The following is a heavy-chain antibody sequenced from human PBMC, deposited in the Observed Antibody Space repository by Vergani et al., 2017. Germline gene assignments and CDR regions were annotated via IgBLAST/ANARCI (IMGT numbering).Heavy chain of an antibody. CDR1: GDSIISRSYY. V-gene: IGHV4-39*01. Sequence: QMQFQESGPGLVQASETLSLTCTVSGDSIISRSYYWGWIRQPPGKGLEWIGSIYNSGNGDSSSSLKSRVTISADTSKNQFSRRLTSVTAADTAVYYCASGKYYSDSTSHFRGRYFDVWGRGTLVTVPS. J-gene: IGHJ2*01. CDR2: IYNSGNG. CDR3: ASGKYYSDSTSHFRGRYFDV. D-gene: IGHD3-16*01.